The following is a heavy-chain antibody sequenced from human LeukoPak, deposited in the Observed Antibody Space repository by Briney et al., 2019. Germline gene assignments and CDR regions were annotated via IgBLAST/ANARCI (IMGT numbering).Heavy chain of an antibody. CDR2: ISSGGSYI. CDR3: ARDQVPTDADYYYTMDV. CDR1: GFAFSTYT. D-gene: IGHD3-10*01. Sequence: NPGGSLRLSCAASGFAFSTYTMNWVRQAPGKGLEWVSSISSGGSYIYYADSVKGRLAISRDNAKNSVFLQMKSLRAEDTAVYYCARDQVPTDADYYYTMDVWGQGTTVAVSS. J-gene: IGHJ6*02. V-gene: IGHV3-21*01.